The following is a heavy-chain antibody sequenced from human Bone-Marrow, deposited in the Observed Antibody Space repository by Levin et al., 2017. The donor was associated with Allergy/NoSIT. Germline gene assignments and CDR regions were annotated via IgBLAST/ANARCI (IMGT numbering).Heavy chain of an antibody. CDR1: GFTFSSYS. CDR3: ARDVPSYSSSWYRSDSYYYYGMDV. J-gene: IGHJ6*02. Sequence: GESLKISCAASGFTFSSYSMNWVRQAPGKGLEWVSSISSSSSYIYYADSVKGRFTISRDNAKNSLYLQMNSLRAEDTAVYYCARDVPSYSSSWYRSDSYYYYGMDVWGQGTTVTVSS. D-gene: IGHD6-13*01. V-gene: IGHV3-21*01. CDR2: ISSSSSYI.